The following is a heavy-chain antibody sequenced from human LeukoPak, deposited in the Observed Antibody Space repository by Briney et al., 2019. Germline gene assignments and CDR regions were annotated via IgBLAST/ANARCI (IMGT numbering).Heavy chain of an antibody. CDR3: NFSPTGEYQLPLGDY. V-gene: IGHV3-30-3*01. Sequence: GGSLRLSCAASGFTFSSYAMHWVRQAPGKGLEWVAVISYDGSNKYYADSVKGRFTISRDNSKNTLYLYLEMNSLRAEDTAVYYCNFSPTGEYQLPLGDYWGQGTLVTVSS. D-gene: IGHD2-2*01. J-gene: IGHJ4*02. CDR2: ISYDGSNK. CDR1: GFTFSSYA.